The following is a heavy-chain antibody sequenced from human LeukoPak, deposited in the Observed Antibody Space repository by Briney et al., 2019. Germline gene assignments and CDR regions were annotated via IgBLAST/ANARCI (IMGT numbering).Heavy chain of an antibody. CDR1: GFTFSSYV. CDR2: MSYDGSNK. Sequence: GGSLRLSCAASGFTFSSYVMHWGRQAPGKGLEWVAVMSYDGSNKYYAESVKGRFTISRDNSKNTLYLQMNSLRAEDTAVYYCARWRTVTGGGHYFDYWGQGTLVTVSS. D-gene: IGHD4-17*01. V-gene: IGHV3-33*05. CDR3: ARWRTVTGGGHYFDY. J-gene: IGHJ4*02.